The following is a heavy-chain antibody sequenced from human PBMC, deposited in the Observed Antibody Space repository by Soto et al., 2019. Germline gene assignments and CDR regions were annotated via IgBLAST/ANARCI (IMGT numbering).Heavy chain of an antibody. V-gene: IGHV3-33*01. J-gene: IGHJ5*02. Sequence: GGSLRLSCAAPGFTFSSYGMHWVRQAPGKGLEWVAVIWYDGSNKYYADSVKGRFTISRDNSKNTLYLQMNSLRAEDTAVYYCARVLVFYGGFDPWGQGTLVTVSS. CDR3: ARVLVFYGGFDP. CDR2: IWYDGSNK. D-gene: IGHD2-21*02. CDR1: GFTFSSYG.